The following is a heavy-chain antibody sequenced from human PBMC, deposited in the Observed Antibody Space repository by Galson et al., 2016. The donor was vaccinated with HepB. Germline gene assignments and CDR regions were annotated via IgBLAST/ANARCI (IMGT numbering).Heavy chain of an antibody. V-gene: IGHV3-23*01. CDR1: GFTFRIYH. J-gene: IGHJ3*02. CDR2: ISSGGST. Sequence: SLRLSCAASGFTFRIYHMTWVRQAPGKGLEWVSAISSGGSTYYADSVKGRFSISRDNSRNTLYVQMNNLRAEDTAVYYCARDYPGSSGNVGTFDIWGQGTMVAVSS. CDR3: ARDYPGSSGNVGTFDI. D-gene: IGHD6-19*01.